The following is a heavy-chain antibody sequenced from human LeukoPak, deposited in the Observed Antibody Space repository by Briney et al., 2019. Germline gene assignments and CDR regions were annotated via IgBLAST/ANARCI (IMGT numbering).Heavy chain of an antibody. CDR1: GYTFTSYA. CDR3: ATSTVDTAMDFDY. CDR2: INAGNGNT. Sequence: ASVKVSCKASGYTFTSYAMHWVRQAPGQRLEWMGWINAGNGNTKYSQKFQGRVTITRDTSASTAYMELGSLRSEDTAVYYCATSTVDTAMDFDYWGQGTLVTVSS. J-gene: IGHJ4*02. D-gene: IGHD5-18*01. V-gene: IGHV1-3*01.